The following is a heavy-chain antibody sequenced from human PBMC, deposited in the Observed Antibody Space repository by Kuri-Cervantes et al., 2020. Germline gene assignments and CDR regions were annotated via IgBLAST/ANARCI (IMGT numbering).Heavy chain of an antibody. D-gene: IGHD3-22*01. V-gene: IGHV3-30-3*01. CDR1: GFTFSSYA. J-gene: IGHJ4*02. Sequence: GESLKISCAASGFTFSSYAMHWVRQAPGKGLEWVAVISYGGSNKYYADSVKGRFTISRDNSKNTLYLQMNSLRAEDTAVYYCARDRDSSGYYSPNFDYWGQGTLVTVSS. CDR2: ISYGGSNK. CDR3: ARDRDSSGYYSPNFDY.